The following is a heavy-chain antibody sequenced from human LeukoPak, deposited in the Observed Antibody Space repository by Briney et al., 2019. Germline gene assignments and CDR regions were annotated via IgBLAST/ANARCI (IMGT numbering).Heavy chain of an antibody. CDR3: ARSRFYFDY. CDR2: IKQDGSEK. V-gene: IGHV3-7*01. J-gene: IGHJ4*02. Sequence: GGSLRLSCAASGFIFSNYWMSWVRQAPGKGLEWVANIKQDGSEKYYVDSVKGRFTISRDNAKNSLYLQLNSLRAEDTAVYYCARSRFYFDYWGQGTLVTVSS. CDR1: GFIFSNYW.